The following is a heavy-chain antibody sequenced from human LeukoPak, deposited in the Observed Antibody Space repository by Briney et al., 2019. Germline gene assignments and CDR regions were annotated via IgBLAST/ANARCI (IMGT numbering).Heavy chain of an antibody. V-gene: IGHV4-34*01. D-gene: IGHD3-3*01. J-gene: IGHJ4*02. Sequence: PSETLSLTCAVYGGSFSGYYWSWIRQPPGKGLEWIGEINHSGSTNYNPSLKSRVNLSVDMAKNQISLKMSSVTAADTAVYYCARSRVWSDYWGYFDYWGQGILVTVSS. CDR2: INHSGST. CDR3: ARSRVWSDYWGYFDY. CDR1: GGSFSGYY.